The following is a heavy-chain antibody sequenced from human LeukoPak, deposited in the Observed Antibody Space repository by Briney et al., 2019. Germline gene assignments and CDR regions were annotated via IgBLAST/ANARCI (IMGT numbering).Heavy chain of an antibody. CDR2: IYNSGST. CDR1: GGSVSSGSYY. Sequence: PSEPPSLTCTVSGGSVSSGSYYWSWIRQPPGKGLEWIGYIYNSGSTNYNPSIKSRVTISVDTSKNQSSLKLSSVTAADTAVYYCARGRRYSGSWQWYNWFDPWGQGTLGTVSS. J-gene: IGHJ5*02. V-gene: IGHV4-61*01. D-gene: IGHD1-26*01. CDR3: ARGRRYSGSWQWYNWFDP.